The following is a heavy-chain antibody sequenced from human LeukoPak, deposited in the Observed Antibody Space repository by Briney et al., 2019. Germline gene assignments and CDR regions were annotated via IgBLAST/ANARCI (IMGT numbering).Heavy chain of an antibody. D-gene: IGHD6-13*01. V-gene: IGHV4-59*08. J-gene: IGHJ4*02. Sequence: PSETLSLTCTVSGVSISSYYWSWIRQPPGKGLEWIGYISDSGRTDYNPSLKSRVIISRDTSKNQFSVQLRSVTAADTAVYYCARRGYRSSWPDWGQGCPVTVSS. CDR3: ARRGYRSSWPD. CDR2: ISDSGRT. CDR1: GVSISSYY.